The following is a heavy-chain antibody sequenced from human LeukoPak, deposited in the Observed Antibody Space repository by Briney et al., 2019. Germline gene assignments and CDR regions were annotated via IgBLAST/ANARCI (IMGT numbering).Heavy chain of an antibody. D-gene: IGHD3-22*01. CDR1: GFTFSSYA. V-gene: IGHV3-23*01. CDR3: AKDHYYYDSSGPDY. J-gene: IGHJ4*02. Sequence: GGSLRLSCAASGFTFSSYAMSWVRQAPGKGLEWVSAISGSGGSTYYADSVKGRFTISRGNSKNTLYLQMNSLRAEDTAVYYCAKDHYYYDSSGPDYWGQGTLVTVSS. CDR2: ISGSGGST.